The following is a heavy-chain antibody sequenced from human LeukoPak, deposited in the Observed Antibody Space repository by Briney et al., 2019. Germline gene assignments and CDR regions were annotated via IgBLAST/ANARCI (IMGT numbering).Heavy chain of an antibody. Sequence: SVKVSCTASGGTFSSYAISWVRQAPGQGLEWMGGIIPIFGTANYAQKFQGRVTITADESTSTAYMELSSLRSEDTAVYYCARDGVGATSGDFDYWGQGTLVTVSS. J-gene: IGHJ4*02. V-gene: IGHV1-69*13. CDR1: GGTFSSYA. D-gene: IGHD1-26*01. CDR3: ARDGVGATSGDFDY. CDR2: IIPIFGTA.